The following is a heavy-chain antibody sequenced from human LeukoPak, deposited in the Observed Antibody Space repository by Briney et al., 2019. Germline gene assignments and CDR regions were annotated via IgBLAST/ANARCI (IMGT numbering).Heavy chain of an antibody. CDR1: GFTFSSYV. CDR2: ISNNGGST. J-gene: IGHJ4*02. V-gene: IGHV3-64*01. D-gene: IGHD3-3*01. CDR3: ARAVNFWSCYLV. Sequence: PGGSLRLSCAASGFTFSSYVMHWVRQAPGRGLEYVSAISNNGGSTYYANSVKGRFTISRDNSKNTLYLQMGSLRAEDMAVYYCARAVNFWSCYLVWGQGTLVTVSS.